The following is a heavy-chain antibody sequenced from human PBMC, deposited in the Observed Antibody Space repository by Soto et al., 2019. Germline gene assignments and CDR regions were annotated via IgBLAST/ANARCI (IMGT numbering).Heavy chain of an antibody. D-gene: IGHD2-2*01. CDR2: IFYTGTT. V-gene: IGHV4-39*02. J-gene: IGHJ5*02. CDR1: GDSINYNSYY. Sequence: PSETLSLTCSVSGDSINYNSYYWGWIRQPPGKGLEWVGGIFYTGTTYYSPSLKDRVTISVDTSKNSFSLNLTSVTAADTAVYFCARLVVVAPVANAWGQGTLVTVSS. CDR3: ARLVVVAPVANA.